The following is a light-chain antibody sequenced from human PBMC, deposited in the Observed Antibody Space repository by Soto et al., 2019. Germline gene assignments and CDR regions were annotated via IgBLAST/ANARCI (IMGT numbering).Light chain of an antibody. J-gene: IGKJ3*01. Sequence: EIVLTQSPATLSLSPGERATLSCRASQSVSSYLAWYQQKPGQAPRLLIYDASNRATGIPARFSGSGSGTDFTLTISSLDPEDFAVYYCQQRSGSFTIGPGTKVDVK. CDR3: QQRSGSFT. CDR2: DAS. V-gene: IGKV3-11*01. CDR1: QSVSSY.